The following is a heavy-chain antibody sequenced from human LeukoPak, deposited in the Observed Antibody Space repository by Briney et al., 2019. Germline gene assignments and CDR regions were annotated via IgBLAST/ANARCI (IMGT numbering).Heavy chain of an antibody. Sequence: PGGSLRLSCAASGFTFSSYGMRWVRQAPGRGLEWVAFIRFDGSNKYYADSVKGRFTLSRDNSKNTLYLQMNSLRREDTAVYYCFGNYDWGQGTLVTVSS. CDR1: GFTFSSYG. V-gene: IGHV3-30*02. CDR3: FGNYD. D-gene: IGHD3-10*01. J-gene: IGHJ4*02. CDR2: IRFDGSNK.